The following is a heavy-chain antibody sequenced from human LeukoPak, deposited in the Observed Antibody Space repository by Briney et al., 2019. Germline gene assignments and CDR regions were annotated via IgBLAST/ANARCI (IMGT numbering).Heavy chain of an antibody. J-gene: IGHJ5*02. D-gene: IGHD3-16*01. V-gene: IGHV4-59*08. CDR3: ARHRPGERRFDP. Sequence: SETLSLTCTVSGGSISSSYCSWIRQPPGKGLEWIGYINYSGNTNYNPSLKSRVTIPVDTSKNQFSLQLSSVTAADTAVYYCARHRPGERRFDPWGQGTLVTVSS. CDR1: GGSISSSY. CDR2: INYSGNT.